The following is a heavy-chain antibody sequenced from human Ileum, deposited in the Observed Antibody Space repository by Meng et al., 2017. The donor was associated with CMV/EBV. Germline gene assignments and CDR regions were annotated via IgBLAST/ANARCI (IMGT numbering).Heavy chain of an antibody. Sequence: GGSLRLSCAASGFTFSSYAMHWVRQAPGKGLEWVAVISYDGSNKYYADSVKGRFTISRDNSKNTLYLQMNSLRAEDTAVYYCARGYYYFDYWGQGTMVTVSS. CDR1: GFTFSSYA. V-gene: IGHV3-30*04. CDR2: ISYDGSNK. J-gene: IGHJ4*02. D-gene: IGHD1-1*01. CDR3: ARGYYYFDY.